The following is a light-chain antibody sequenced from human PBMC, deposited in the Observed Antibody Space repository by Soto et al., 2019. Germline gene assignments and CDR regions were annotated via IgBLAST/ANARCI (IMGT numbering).Light chain of an antibody. CDR2: WAS. V-gene: IGKV4-1*01. CDR1: QSVLYSSNNKNY. CDR3: QQYYSTPVFT. Sequence: DIVMTQSPDSLAVSLGERATINCKSSQSVLYSSNNKNYLAWYQQKPGQPPKLLIYWASTRESGVPDRFSGSGSGTDFTLPISSLQAEDVAVYYGQQYYSTPVFTFGPGTKVDIK. J-gene: IGKJ3*01.